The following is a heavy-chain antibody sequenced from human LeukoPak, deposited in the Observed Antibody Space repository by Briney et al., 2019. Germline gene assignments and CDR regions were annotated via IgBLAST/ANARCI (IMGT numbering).Heavy chain of an antibody. CDR2: IYYSGST. CDR3: ARHTSSWSSEEY. J-gene: IGHJ4*02. CDR1: GGSISDTGYH. Sequence: SETLSLTCTVSGGSISDTGYHWGWIRQPPGKGLDWIGGIYYSGSTYYNPSLKNRVTISVDTSKDQFSLKLSSVTAADTAVYYCARHTSSWSSEEYWGQGTQVTVSS. D-gene: IGHD6-13*01. V-gene: IGHV4-39*01.